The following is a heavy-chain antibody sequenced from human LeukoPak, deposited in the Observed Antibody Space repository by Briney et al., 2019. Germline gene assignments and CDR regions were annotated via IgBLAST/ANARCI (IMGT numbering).Heavy chain of an antibody. J-gene: IGHJ4*02. D-gene: IGHD6-19*01. CDR3: ARADIRAIASSGWYGFDY. Sequence: ASVKVSCKASGYTFNSYVISWVRQAPGQGLEWMGWISAYNGNTNYAQKVPGRVTMSTDTSTSTAYMELRSLRSDGTAVYYCARADIRAIASSGWYGFDYWGQGTLVTVSS. CDR2: ISAYNGNT. V-gene: IGHV1-18*01. CDR1: GYTFNSYV.